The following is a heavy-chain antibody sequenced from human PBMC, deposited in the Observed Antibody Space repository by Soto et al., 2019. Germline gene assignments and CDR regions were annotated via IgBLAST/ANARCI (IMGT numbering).Heavy chain of an antibody. Sequence: QVQLQESSPGLVNPSETLSLTCIVSGGSLSYRYWSWIRQPPGKELEWIAYIYYSGSTNYSPSLRNRLTVSVDTAKNQFSLKLTSVTAADTATYYCARTIDYGYMDVWGKGTTVTVSS. CDR3: ARTIDYGYMDV. V-gene: IGHV4-59*11. CDR1: GGSLSYRY. CDR2: IYYSGST. J-gene: IGHJ6*03. D-gene: IGHD3-16*01.